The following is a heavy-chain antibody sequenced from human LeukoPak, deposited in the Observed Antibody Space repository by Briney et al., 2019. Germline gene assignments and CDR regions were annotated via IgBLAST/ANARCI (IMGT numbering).Heavy chain of an antibody. J-gene: IGHJ4*02. CDR3: AREAGIAVAKDNPPFDY. CDR2: IIPIFGTA. D-gene: IGHD6-19*01. CDR1: GGTFSSYA. Sequence: SVKVSCKASGGTFSSYAISWVRQAPGQGLEWMGGIIPIFGTANYAQKFQGRVTITADESTSTAYMELSSLRSEDTAVYYCAREAGIAVAKDNPPFDYWGQGTLVTVSS. V-gene: IGHV1-69*13.